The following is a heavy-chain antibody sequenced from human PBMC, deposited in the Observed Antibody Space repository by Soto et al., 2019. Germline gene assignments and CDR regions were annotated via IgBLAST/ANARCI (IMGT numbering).Heavy chain of an antibody. V-gene: IGHV1-3*01. CDR1: GYTFTSYA. D-gene: IGHD6-19*01. J-gene: IGHJ6*02. CDR3: ARRAGYSSGWYSIERVDYYYYGMDV. Sequence: ASVKVSCKASGYTFTSYAMHWVRQAPGQRLEWMGWINPSNGKAKYAQKFQGRVTITADESTSTAYMELSSLRSEDTAVYYCARRAGYSSGWYSIERVDYYYYGMDVWGQGTTVTVSS. CDR2: INPSNGKA.